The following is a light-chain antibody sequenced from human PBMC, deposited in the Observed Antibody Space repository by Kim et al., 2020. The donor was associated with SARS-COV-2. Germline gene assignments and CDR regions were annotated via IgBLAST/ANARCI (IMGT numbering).Light chain of an antibody. CDR3: ATWDDSLTAV. CDR2: IND. V-gene: IGLV1-44*01. CDR1: NSNIGSNT. J-gene: IGLJ3*02. Sequence: PGQRVPISCSGTNSNIGSNTVSWYQQVPGTAPKLLIYINDQRASGVPDRFSGSKSGTSASLAISGLQSEDEADYFCATWDDSLTAVFGGGTQLTVL.